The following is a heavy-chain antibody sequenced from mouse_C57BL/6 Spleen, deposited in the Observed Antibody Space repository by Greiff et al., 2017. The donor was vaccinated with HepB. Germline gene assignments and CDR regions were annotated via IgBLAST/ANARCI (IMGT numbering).Heavy chain of an antibody. Sequence: EVKLEESGGGLVKPGGSLKLSCAASGFTFSSYAMSWDRQTPEKRLEWVATISDGGSYTYYPDNVKGRFTISRDNAKNNLYLQMSHLKSEDTAMYYCARRLGRGYFDVWGTGTTVTVSS. CDR2: ISDGGSYT. D-gene: IGHD4-1*01. CDR3: ARRLGRGYFDV. V-gene: IGHV5-4*03. J-gene: IGHJ1*03. CDR1: GFTFSSYA.